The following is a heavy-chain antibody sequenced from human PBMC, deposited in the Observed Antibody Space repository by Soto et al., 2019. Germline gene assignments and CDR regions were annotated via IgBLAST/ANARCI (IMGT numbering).Heavy chain of an antibody. CDR1: GGSISSGDYY. V-gene: IGHV4-30-4*01. CDR2: IYYSGST. J-gene: IGHJ5*02. D-gene: IGHD2-2*01. Sequence: SETLSLTCTVSGGSISSGDYYWSWIRQPPGKGLEWIGYIYYSGSTYYNPSLKSRVTISVDTSKNQFSLKLSSVTAADTAVYYCARGVCPVPAARGNWFDPWGQGTLVTVPQ. CDR3: ARGVCPVPAARGNWFDP.